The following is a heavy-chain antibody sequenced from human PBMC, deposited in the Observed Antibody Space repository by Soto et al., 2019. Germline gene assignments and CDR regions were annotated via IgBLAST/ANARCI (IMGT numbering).Heavy chain of an antibody. CDR3: AKDRRPWLVSNYFDY. Sequence: AGGSLRLSCAASGFTFSSYGMHWVRQAPGKGLEWVAVISYDGSNKYYADSVKGRFTISRDNSKNTLYLQMNSLRAEDTAVYYCAKDRRPWLVSNYFDYWGQGTLVTVSS. V-gene: IGHV3-30*18. CDR2: ISYDGSNK. J-gene: IGHJ4*02. D-gene: IGHD6-19*01. CDR1: GFTFSSYG.